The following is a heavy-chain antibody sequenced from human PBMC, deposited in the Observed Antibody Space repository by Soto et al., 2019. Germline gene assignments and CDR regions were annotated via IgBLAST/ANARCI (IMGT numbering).Heavy chain of an antibody. CDR3: ARGGGNFDQ. J-gene: IGHJ4*02. CDR1: GFTFRGSW. D-gene: IGHD3-16*01. Sequence: EVQLVESGGGLVQPGGSLRLTCAASGFTFRGSWMSWVRQAPGKGLDWVANVNQVGSEKYYVDSVKGRFTISRDNANNPLYLQMKSLRAEDTGGYYCARGGGNFDQWGRGTLVTVSS. V-gene: IGHV3-7*04. CDR2: VNQVGSEK.